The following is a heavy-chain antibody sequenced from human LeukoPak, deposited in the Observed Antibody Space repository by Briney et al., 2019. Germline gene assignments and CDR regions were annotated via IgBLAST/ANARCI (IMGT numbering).Heavy chain of an antibody. CDR2: INHSGST. CDR1: GGSFSGYY. Sequence: SEALSLTCAVYGGSFSGYYWSWIRQPPGKGLEWIGEINHSGSTNYNPSLKSRVTISVDTSKNQFSVKLSSVTAADTAVYYCARGPYYYDSRGYQYFQRWGQGTLVTVSS. D-gene: IGHD3-22*01. CDR3: ARGPYYYDSRGYQYFQR. J-gene: IGHJ1*01. V-gene: IGHV4-34*01.